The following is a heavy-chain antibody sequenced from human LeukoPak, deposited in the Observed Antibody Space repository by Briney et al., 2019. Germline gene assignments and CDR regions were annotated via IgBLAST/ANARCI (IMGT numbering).Heavy chain of an antibody. J-gene: IGHJ3*02. CDR2: ISASGDRT. V-gene: IGHV3-23*01. D-gene: IGHD1-20*01. CDR3: AKDEEVTGTNLGPILDAFDI. Sequence: PGGSLRLSCAPSGFTLSSYAMTWVRQAPGKGLEWVSAISASGDRTYYADSVKGRFTISTDNSTNPLYLQMNSLRAEDTAVYFCAKDEEVTGTNLGPILDAFDIWGQGTMVTVSS. CDR1: GFTLSSYA.